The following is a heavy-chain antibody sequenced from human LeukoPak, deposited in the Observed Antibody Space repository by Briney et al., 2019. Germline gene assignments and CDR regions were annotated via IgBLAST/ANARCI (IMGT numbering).Heavy chain of an antibody. CDR1: GGTFSSYA. CDR3: ARGGIAVAGTDLNFDY. D-gene: IGHD6-19*01. Sequence: SVKVSCKASGGTFSSYAISWVRQAPGQGLEWMEGIIPIFGTANYAQKFQGRVTITADESTSTAYMELSSLRSEDTAVYYCARGGIAVAGTDLNFDYWGQGTLVTVSS. V-gene: IGHV1-69*13. CDR2: IIPIFGTA. J-gene: IGHJ4*02.